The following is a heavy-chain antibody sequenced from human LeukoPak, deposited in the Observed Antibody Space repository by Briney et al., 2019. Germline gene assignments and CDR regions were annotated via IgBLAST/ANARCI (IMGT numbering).Heavy chain of an antibody. V-gene: IGHV1-8*01. D-gene: IGHD2-15*01. CDR2: MSPNSGNT. CDR1: GYTFTSYD. J-gene: IGHJ4*02. CDR3: ARAPLYCSGGSCLFGY. Sequence: GASVKVSCKASGYTFTSYDINWVRQATGQGLEWMGWMSPNSGNTGYAQKFQGRVTMTRNTSISTAYMELSSLRSEDTAVYYCARAPLYCSGGSCLFGYWGQGTLVTVSS.